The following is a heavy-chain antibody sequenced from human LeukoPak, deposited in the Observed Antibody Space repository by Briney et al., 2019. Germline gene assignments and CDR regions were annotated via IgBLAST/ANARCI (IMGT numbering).Heavy chain of an antibody. Sequence: PGGSLRLSCAASGFTFSSYGMHWVRQAPGKGLEWVAFVRYDGNDKYYADSVKGRFTISRDNFKNTLYLQMNSLTPEDTAVYYCAKDLMRDRWFGESWGQGTLVTVSS. CDR2: VRYDGNDK. J-gene: IGHJ5*02. CDR1: GFTFSSYG. D-gene: IGHD3-10*01. CDR3: AKDLMRDRWFGES. V-gene: IGHV3-30*02.